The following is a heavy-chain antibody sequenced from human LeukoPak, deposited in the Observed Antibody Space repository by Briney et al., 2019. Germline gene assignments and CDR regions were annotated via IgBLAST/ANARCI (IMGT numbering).Heavy chain of an antibody. J-gene: IGHJ5*02. Sequence: SQTLSLTCTVSGDSIISDSYYWSWIRQPAGKGLEWIGRIYASGSTTYNVSLKSRLTISIDTPKNQLSLRLSSVTAADTALYYCAGTRRYCSGGSCYNWFDPWGQGILVTVSS. V-gene: IGHV4-61*02. CDR3: AGTRRYCSGGSCYNWFDP. CDR1: GDSIISDSYY. CDR2: IYASGST. D-gene: IGHD2-15*01.